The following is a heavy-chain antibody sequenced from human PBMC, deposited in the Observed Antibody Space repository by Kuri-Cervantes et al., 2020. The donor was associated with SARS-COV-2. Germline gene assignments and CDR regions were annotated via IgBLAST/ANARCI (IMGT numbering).Heavy chain of an antibody. Sequence: GSLRLSCTLSGGSISGYYWSWIRQSAGKGLEFIGRVYSSGGTNYNPSLESRVTMSIDTAKNQVSLRLTSVTAADTAVYYCAKDHQYYYDSSGYYYFGYWGQGTLVTVSS. D-gene: IGHD3-22*01. CDR3: AKDHQYYYDSSGYYYFGY. J-gene: IGHJ4*02. CDR2: VYSSGGT. CDR1: GGSISGYY. V-gene: IGHV4-4*07.